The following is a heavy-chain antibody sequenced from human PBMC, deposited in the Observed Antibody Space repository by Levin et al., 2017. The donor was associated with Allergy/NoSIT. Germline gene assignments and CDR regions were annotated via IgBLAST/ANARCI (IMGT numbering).Heavy chain of an antibody. D-gene: IGHD6-19*01. CDR3: ARDGNGAVALNVDAFDI. Sequence: PSQTLSLTCAVYGGSFSGYYWSWIRQPPGKGLEWIGEINHSGSTNYNPSLKSRVTISVDTSKNQFSLKLSSVTAADTAVYYCARDGNGAVALNVDAFDIWGQGTMVTVSS. J-gene: IGHJ3*02. V-gene: IGHV4-34*01. CDR2: INHSGST. CDR1: GGSFSGYY.